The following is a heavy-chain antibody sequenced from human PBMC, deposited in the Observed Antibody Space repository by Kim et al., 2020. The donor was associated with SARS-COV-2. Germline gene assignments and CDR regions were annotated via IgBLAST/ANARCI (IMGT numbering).Heavy chain of an antibody. CDR1: GFTFSSYA. D-gene: IGHD2-15*01. Sequence: GGSLRLSCAASGFTFSSYAMHWVRQAPGKGLEWVAVISYDGSNKYYADSVKGRFTISRDNSKNTLYLQMNSLRAEDTAVYYCARPSTDIVVVVAATYW. J-gene: IGHJ4*01. CDR3: ARPSTDIVVVVAATY. V-gene: IGHV3-30*04. CDR2: ISYDGSNK.